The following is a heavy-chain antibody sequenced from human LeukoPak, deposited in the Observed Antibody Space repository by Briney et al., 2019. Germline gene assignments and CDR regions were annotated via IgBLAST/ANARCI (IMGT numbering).Heavy chain of an antibody. J-gene: IGHJ3*02. CDR2: TYYRGTT. CDR1: GDSIRSSSYY. D-gene: IGHD2-8*01. V-gene: IGHV4-39*01. Sequence: SETLSLTCTVSGDSIRSSSYYWAWIRQPPGKGLEWIGTTYYRGTTSYNSSLKSRVTISVDTSKNQVSLKVSSVTAADTAMFYCARIMADQNAFDMWGQGTMVTVSS. CDR3: ARIMADQNAFDM.